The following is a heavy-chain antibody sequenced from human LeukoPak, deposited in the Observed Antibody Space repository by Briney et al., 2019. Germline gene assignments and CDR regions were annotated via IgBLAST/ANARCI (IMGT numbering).Heavy chain of an antibody. J-gene: IGHJ4*02. D-gene: IGHD4-17*01. CDR3: TTYGDYAPGSDY. CDR2: IKSKAAIYAT. CDR1: GFTFSGSA. V-gene: IGHV3-73*01. Sequence: HLGGSLRLSCAASGFTFSGSAIHWVRQASGKGLEWVGRIKSKAAIYATAYAASVKGRFTISRDDSENTAYLQMNSLKTEDTAVYYCTTYGDYAPGSDYWGQGTLVTVSS.